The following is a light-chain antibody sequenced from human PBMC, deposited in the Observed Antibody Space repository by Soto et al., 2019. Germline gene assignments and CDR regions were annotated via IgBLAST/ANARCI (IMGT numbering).Light chain of an antibody. CDR3: AAWDDRLKNYI. CDR1: SSNIGTNT. V-gene: IGLV1-44*01. J-gene: IGLJ1*01. CDR2: SNS. Sequence: QSVLTQPPSTSGTPGQRVIISCSGGSSNIGTNTVNWYQQLPGMAPKALIYSNSLRPSGVPDRFSGSKSGTSAPLAIRGLQSADEADYFCAAWDDRLKNYIFGTGTKVTVL.